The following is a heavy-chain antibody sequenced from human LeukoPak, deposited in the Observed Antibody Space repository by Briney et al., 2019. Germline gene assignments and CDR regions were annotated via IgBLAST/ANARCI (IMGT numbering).Heavy chain of an antibody. V-gene: IGHV1-2*02. CDR3: ARDYGGGADYGSGTYYYYYGMDV. J-gene: IGHJ6*02. CDR2: INPDSGGT. CDR1: GYTFTGYH. D-gene: IGHD3-10*01. Sequence: ASVKVSCKASGYTFTGYHMYWVRQAPGQGLEWMGWINPDSGGTNYAQKFQGRVTMTRDTSISTAYMELSRLRSDDTAVYYCARDYGGGADYGSGTYYYYYGMDVWGQGTTVTVSS.